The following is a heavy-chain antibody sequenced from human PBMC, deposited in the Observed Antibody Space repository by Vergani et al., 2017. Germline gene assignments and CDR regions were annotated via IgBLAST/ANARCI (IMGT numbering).Heavy chain of an antibody. V-gene: IGHV4-61*02. CDR2: FHTGGGT. CDR1: GGSISSGSYY. Sequence: QVQLQESGPGLVRPSQTLSLTCTVSGGSISSGSYYWSWFRQPAGKGLEWIGRFHTGGGTSYNPSLKIRVTISVETSKNQFSLQVSSVTAADTAVYYCARDPLYSTTWPFLLLDMDVWGQGTTVTVSS. J-gene: IGHJ6*02. CDR3: ARDPLYSTTWPFLLLDMDV. D-gene: IGHD6-13*01.